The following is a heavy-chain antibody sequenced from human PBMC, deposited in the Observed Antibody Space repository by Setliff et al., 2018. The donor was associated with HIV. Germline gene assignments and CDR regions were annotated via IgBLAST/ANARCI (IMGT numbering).Heavy chain of an antibody. Sequence: GGSLRLSCATSGFTFSYYGMHWVRQAPGKGLEWVAFIRYDDTHKYYADSVKGRFTISRDNSKNTLYLQMNSLRAEDTAVYYCTKNLYRSPWSPLDYWGQGTLVTVSS. D-gene: IGHD6-19*01. J-gene: IGHJ4*02. CDR1: GFTFSYYG. CDR3: TKNLYRSPWSPLDY. CDR2: IRYDDTHK. V-gene: IGHV3-30*02.